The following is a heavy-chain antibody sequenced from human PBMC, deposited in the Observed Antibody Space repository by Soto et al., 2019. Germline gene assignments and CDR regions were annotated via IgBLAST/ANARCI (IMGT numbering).Heavy chain of an antibody. D-gene: IGHD5-18*01. CDR2: ISYDGSNK. J-gene: IGHJ5*02. CDR3: AKEWVLDTAMVNNWFDP. V-gene: IGHV3-30*18. CDR1: GFTFSSYG. Sequence: GGSLRLSCAASGFTFSSYGMHWVRQAPGKGLEWVAVISYDGSNKYYADSVKGRFTISRDNSKNTLYLQMSSLRAEDTAVYYCAKEWVLDTAMVNNWFDPWGQGTLVTVSS.